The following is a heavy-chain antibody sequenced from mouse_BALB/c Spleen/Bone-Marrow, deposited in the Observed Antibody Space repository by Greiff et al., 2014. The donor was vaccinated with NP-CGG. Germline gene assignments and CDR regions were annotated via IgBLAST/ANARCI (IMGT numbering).Heavy chain of an antibody. J-gene: IGHJ4*01. CDR2: ISSGSSTI. V-gene: IGHV5-17*02. CDR3: TRSGTLGAMDY. CDR1: GFTFSSFG. Sequence: EVMLVESGGGLVQPRGSRKLSCAASGFTFSSFGMHWVRQAPEKGLEWVAYISSGSSTIYYADTMKGRFTISRDNPKNTLFLQMTSLRSEDTAMYYCTRSGTLGAMDYWGQGTSVTVSS. D-gene: IGHD3-3*01.